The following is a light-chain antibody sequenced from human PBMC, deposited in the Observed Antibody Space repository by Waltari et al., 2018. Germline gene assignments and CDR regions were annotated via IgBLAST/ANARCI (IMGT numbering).Light chain of an antibody. CDR1: SSDGGGYHY. V-gene: IGLV2-14*03. CDR2: DVS. J-gene: IGLJ2*01. CDR3: SSYTTSSTLE. Sequence: QSALTQPASASGSPGQPITISCTGTSSDGGGYHYVSWYQQHPGKAPKPMIYDVSNRPSGVSNRFSGSKSGNTASLTISGLQAEDEADYYCSSYTTSSTLEFGGGTKLTVL.